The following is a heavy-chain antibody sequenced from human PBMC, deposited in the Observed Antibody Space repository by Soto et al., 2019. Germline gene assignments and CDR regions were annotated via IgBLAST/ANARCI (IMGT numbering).Heavy chain of an antibody. CDR1: GFPFNGSA. J-gene: IGHJ6*02. V-gene: IGHV3-73*02. Sequence: EVQLVESGGGLVQPGGSLKLSCAASGFPFNGSAMHWVSQASGKGLEWVGRIRSKPNNYATAYAASPKGRFTISGEDSKTTAYLQVSSLKTEVTAVYYCASDFYYNVDVWGQGTAVPAS. CDR3: ASDFYYNVDV. CDR2: IRSKPNNYAT.